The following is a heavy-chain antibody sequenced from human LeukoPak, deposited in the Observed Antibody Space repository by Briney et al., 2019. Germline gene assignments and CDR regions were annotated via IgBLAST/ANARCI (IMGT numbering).Heavy chain of an antibody. CDR1: GYTFTSYA. J-gene: IGHJ3*02. D-gene: IGHD1-26*01. V-gene: IGHV1-18*01. Sequence: ASVKVSCKPSGYTFTSYAISWVRQAPGQWLEWMGWISAYNGNTNYAQNLQGRVTMTTDTSTRTAYMELRSLRSDDTAVYHCERDGIGWAFDIWGQGTMVSVSS. CDR2: ISAYNGNT. CDR3: ERDGIGWAFDI.